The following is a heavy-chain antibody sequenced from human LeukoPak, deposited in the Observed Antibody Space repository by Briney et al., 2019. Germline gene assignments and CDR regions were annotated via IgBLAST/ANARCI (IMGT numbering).Heavy chain of an antibody. V-gene: IGHV4-34*01. CDR2: INHSGST. CDR3: ARGSSSYRQFDY. Sequence: SETLSLTCAVYGGSFSGYYWSWIRQPPGKGLEWIGEINHSGSTNYNPSLKSRVTISVDTSKNQFSLKLNSVTAADTAVYYCARGSSSYRQFDYWGQGTLVTVSS. CDR1: GGSFSGYY. J-gene: IGHJ4*02. D-gene: IGHD6-6*01.